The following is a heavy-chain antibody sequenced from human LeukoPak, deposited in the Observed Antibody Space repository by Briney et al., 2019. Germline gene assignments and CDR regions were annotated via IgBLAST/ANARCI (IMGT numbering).Heavy chain of an antibody. CDR1: GGSFSGYY. V-gene: IGHV4-34*01. Sequence: PSETLSLTCAVYGGSFSGYYWSWIRQPPGKGLEWIGEINHSGSTNYNPPSLKSRVTISVDTSKNQFSLKLSSVTAADTAVYYCASSLGGWWVLYWGQGTLVTVSS. J-gene: IGHJ4*02. CDR2: INHSGST. D-gene: IGHD2-15*01. CDR3: ASSLGGWWVLY.